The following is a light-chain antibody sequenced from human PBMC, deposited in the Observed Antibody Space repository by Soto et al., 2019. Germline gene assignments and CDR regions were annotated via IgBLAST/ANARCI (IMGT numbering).Light chain of an antibody. CDR3: SSYTTGGSYV. J-gene: IGLJ1*01. V-gene: IGLV2-14*01. CDR2: DVS. CDR1: SRDVGGYNS. Sequence: QSVLTQPASVSGSPGLSIAISCTGISRDVGGYNSVSWYQQQPGKVPKLMIYDVSNRPSGVSNRFSGSKSGNTASLTISGLQAEDEGDYYCSSYTTGGSYVFGTGTQLTVL.